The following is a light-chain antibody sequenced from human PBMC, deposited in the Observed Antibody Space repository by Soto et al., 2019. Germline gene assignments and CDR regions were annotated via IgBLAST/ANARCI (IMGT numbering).Light chain of an antibody. CDR1: QGIGSA. J-gene: IGKJ4*01. CDR2: DAS. V-gene: IGKV1-13*02. Sequence: AVQLTQSPSSLSASVGDRVTISCRASQGIGSALAWYQQNPGKAPKVLIYDASSLESGVPSRFSGSRSGTDFTLTISSLQPEDFASYYCQQFNSFPLTFGGGTKVEIK. CDR3: QQFNSFPLT.